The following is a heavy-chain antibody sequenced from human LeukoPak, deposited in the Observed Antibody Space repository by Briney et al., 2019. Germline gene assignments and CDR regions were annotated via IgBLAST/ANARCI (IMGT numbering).Heavy chain of an antibody. CDR2: IYYSGST. V-gene: IGHV4-39*01. Sequence: SGTVSLTCTVSGGSISSSSYYWGWIRQPPGKGLEWIGSIYYSGSTYHNPSLKSRVTISVDTSKNQFSLKLSSVTAADTAVYYCARHRSSPLYYFDYWGQGTLVTVSS. CDR1: GGSISSSSYY. CDR3: ARHRSSPLYYFDY. J-gene: IGHJ4*02. D-gene: IGHD6-13*01.